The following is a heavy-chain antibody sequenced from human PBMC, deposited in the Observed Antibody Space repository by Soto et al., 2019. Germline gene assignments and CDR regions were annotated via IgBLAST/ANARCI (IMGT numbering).Heavy chain of an antibody. Sequence: ASVKVSCKASGYTFTSYGISWVRQAPGQGLEWMGWISAYNGNTNYAQKLQGRVTMTTDTSTSTAYMELRSLRSDDTAVYYCAREDSSGWLSQFGHPEHFQHWGQGTLVTVS. J-gene: IGHJ1*01. D-gene: IGHD6-19*01. CDR3: AREDSSGWLSQFGHPEHFQH. V-gene: IGHV1-18*01. CDR1: GYTFTSYG. CDR2: ISAYNGNT.